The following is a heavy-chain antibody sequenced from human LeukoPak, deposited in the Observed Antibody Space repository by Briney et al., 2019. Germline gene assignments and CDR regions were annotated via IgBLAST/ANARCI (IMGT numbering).Heavy chain of an antibody. V-gene: IGHV3-23*01. CDR2: ISGSGGST. CDR3: AKDQPGYCSSTSCRYWGIFDY. D-gene: IGHD2-2*01. Sequence: GGSLRLSCAVSGLTFSSYAMSWVRQAPGKGLEWVSAISGSGGSTYYADSVKGRFTISRDNSKNTLYLQMNSLRAEDTAVYYCAKDQPGYCSSTSCRYWGIFDYWGQGTLVTVSS. CDR1: GLTFSSYA. J-gene: IGHJ4*02.